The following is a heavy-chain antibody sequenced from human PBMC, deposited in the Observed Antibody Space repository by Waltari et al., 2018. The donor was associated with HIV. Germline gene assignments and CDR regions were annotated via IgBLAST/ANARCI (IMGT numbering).Heavy chain of an antibody. CDR2: TKRITDGGTT. CDR3: TTAPGGLRT. D-gene: IGHD3-10*01. CDR1: GLPFSKDW. J-gene: IGHJ4*02. Sequence: EVQLVESGGGLVKPGGSLRLSCAVSGLPFSKDWMNWVRQAQGKGQECVGRTKRITDGGTTDYAAPVNGRFTISRDDSNNTLYLQMSSLKTEDTALYYCTTAPGGLRTWGQGTLVTVSS. V-gene: IGHV3-15*01.